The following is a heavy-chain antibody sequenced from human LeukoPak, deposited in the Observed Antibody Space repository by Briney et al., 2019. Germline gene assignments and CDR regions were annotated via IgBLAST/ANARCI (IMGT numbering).Heavy chain of an antibody. CDR1: GGSISTSSYY. CDR3: ARGPRLANAFDI. Sequence: SETLSLTCTVSGGSISTSSYYWGWIRQPPGRGLEWIGSIYYSGSTYYKSSLKSRVTISVDTSKNQFSLKLSSVTAADTAIYYCARGPRLANAFDIWGQGTMVTVSS. V-gene: IGHV4-39*01. D-gene: IGHD3-3*02. J-gene: IGHJ3*02. CDR2: IYYSGST.